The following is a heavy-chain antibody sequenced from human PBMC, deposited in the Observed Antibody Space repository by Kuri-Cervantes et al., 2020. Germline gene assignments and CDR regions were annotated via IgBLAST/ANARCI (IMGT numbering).Heavy chain of an antibody. D-gene: IGHD1-26*01. CDR1: GGSISSYY. J-gene: IGHJ4*02. CDR2: IYYSGST. Sequence: SETLSLTCTVSGGSISSYYWSRIRQPPGKGLEWIGYIYYSGSTNYNPSLKSRVTISVDTSKNQFSLKLSSVTAADTAVYYCAREEWELRGGLDYWGQGTLVTVSS. V-gene: IGHV4-59*01. CDR3: AREEWELRGGLDY.